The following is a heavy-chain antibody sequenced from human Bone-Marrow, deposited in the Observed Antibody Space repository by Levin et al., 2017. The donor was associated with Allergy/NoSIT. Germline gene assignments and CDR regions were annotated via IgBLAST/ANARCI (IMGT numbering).Heavy chain of an antibody. CDR1: GFTFSSYG. Sequence: HGESLKISCAASGFTFSSYGMHWVRQAPGKGLEWVAVIWYDGSYKYYADSVKGRFTISRDNSKNTLYLQMNSLTAEDTAVYYCARDSSGESHAFDIWGQGTMVIVSS. CDR3: ARDSSGESHAFDI. CDR2: IWYDGSYK. V-gene: IGHV3-33*01. D-gene: IGHD3-10*01. J-gene: IGHJ3*02.